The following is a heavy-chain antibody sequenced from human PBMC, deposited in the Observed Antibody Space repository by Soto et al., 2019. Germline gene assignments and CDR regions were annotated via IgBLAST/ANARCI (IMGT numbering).Heavy chain of an antibody. Sequence: QVQLAQSGAEERKPGASVKVSCEATGYTFTAYAMHWVRQAPGQRLEWMGWINPANGNTKYSQKFQGRLTITSDASANTVYMDLNSLPSEDTAMYYCTRSAISPYGGLIGPFDYWGQGNLVTVSS. CDR3: TRSAISPYGGLIGPFDY. CDR1: GYTFTAYA. V-gene: IGHV1-3*05. J-gene: IGHJ4*02. D-gene: IGHD3-16*02. CDR2: INPANGNT.